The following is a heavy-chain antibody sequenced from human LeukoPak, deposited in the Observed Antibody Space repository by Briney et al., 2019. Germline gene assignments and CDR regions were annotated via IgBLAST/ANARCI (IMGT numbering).Heavy chain of an antibody. CDR2: ISSSSSYI. D-gene: IGHD2-2*01. V-gene: IGHV3-21*01. CDR3: ARLRSTSSRAFDI. Sequence: GGSLRLSCAASGFTFSSYSMNWVRQAPGKGLEWVSSISSSSSYIYYADSVKGRFTISRDNAKNSLYLQMNSLRAEDTAVYYCARLRSTSSRAFDIWGQGQWSPSLQ. CDR1: GFTFSSYS. J-gene: IGHJ3*02.